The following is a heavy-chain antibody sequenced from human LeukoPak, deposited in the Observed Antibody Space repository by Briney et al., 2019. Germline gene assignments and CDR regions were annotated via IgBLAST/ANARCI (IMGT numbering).Heavy chain of an antibody. D-gene: IGHD3-22*01. J-gene: IGHJ5*02. V-gene: IGHV4-39*07. CDR1: GGSISSSSYY. Sequence: PSETLSLTCTVSGGSISSSSYYWGWIRQPPGKGLEWIGSIYYSGSTYYNPSLKSRVTISVDTSKNQFSLKLSSVTAADTAVYYCARATYYYDSSGTNWFDPWGQGTLVTVSS. CDR2: IYYSGST. CDR3: ARATYYYDSSGTNWFDP.